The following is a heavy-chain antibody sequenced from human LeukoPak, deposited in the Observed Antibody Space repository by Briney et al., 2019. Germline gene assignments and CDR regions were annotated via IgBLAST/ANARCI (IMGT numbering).Heavy chain of an antibody. CDR2: IIPIFGTA. Sequence: SVKVSCKASGGTFSSYAISWVRQAPGQGLEWMGGIIPIFGTANYAQKFQGRVTVTADKSTSTAYMELSRLTSDDTAVYYCARNIWFGESADAFDIWGQGTMVTVSS. CDR3: ARNIWFGESADAFDI. CDR1: GGTFSSYA. J-gene: IGHJ3*02. D-gene: IGHD3-10*01. V-gene: IGHV1-69*06.